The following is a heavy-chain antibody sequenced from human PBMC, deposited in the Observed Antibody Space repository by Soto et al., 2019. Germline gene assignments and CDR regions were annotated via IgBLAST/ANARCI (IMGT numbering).Heavy chain of an antibody. CDR3: ARESTYYYDSSGQFDY. CDR2: IIPIFGTA. V-gene: IGHV1-69*12. D-gene: IGHD3-22*01. J-gene: IGHJ4*02. Sequence: QVQLVQSGAEVKKPGSSVKVSCKASGGTFSSYAISWVRQAPGQGLEWMGGIIPIFGTANYAQKFQGRVTITADESMSTAYMELSSLRSEDTAVYYCARESTYYYDSSGQFDYWGQGTLVTVSS. CDR1: GGTFSSYA.